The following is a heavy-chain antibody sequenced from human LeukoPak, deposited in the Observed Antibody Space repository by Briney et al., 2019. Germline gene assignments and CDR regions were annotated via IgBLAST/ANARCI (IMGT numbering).Heavy chain of an antibody. CDR1: GGSIGGYY. Sequence: SETLSLTCSVSGGSIGGYYWTWVRQPPGKGLEWIGQIHYSGRADYNPSLKSRITMSVDTSRNQISLKLSSVTAADTAIYYCVRFGVNYDMDVWGQGTTATVFS. J-gene: IGHJ6*02. D-gene: IGHD3-16*01. CDR3: VRFGVNYDMDV. CDR2: IHYSGRA. V-gene: IGHV4-59*01.